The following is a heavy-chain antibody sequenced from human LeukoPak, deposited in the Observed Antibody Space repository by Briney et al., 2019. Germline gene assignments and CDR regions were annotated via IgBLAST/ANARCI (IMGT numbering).Heavy chain of an antibody. CDR1: GGSFSGYY. D-gene: IGHD4-17*01. CDR3: ASPIYGDYTENGFDI. J-gene: IGHJ3*02. CDR2: INHSGNT. V-gene: IGHV4-34*01. Sequence: SETPSLTCAIYGGSFSGYYWRWIRQPPGKGLEWIGEINHSGNTNYNPSLKSRVTILVDTSKNQFSLKLNSVTAADTAVYYCASPIYGDYTENGFDIWGQGTMVTVSS.